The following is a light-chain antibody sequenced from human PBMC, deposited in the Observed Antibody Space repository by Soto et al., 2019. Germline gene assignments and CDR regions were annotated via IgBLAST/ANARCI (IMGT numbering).Light chain of an antibody. CDR3: QQYATSPLT. CDR2: HAS. CDR1: QSVGRDY. Sequence: EIVLTQSPGTLSLSPGERATLSCRASQSVGRDYLAWYQQKPGQSPRLLIYHASNRATGIPDRFSGSGSGTDFTLTSSRLQPEDVAEFYCQQYATSPLTFGGGTRVEIK. J-gene: IGKJ4*01. V-gene: IGKV3-20*01.